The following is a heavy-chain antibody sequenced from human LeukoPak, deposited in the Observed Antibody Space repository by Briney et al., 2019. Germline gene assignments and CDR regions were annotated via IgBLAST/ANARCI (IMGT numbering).Heavy chain of an antibody. Sequence: SETLSLTCAVYGGSFSGYYWSWIRQPPEKGLEWIGEINHSGSTNYNPSLKSRVTISVDTSKNQFSLKLSSVTAADTAVYYCARGPLNIVVVPAPYYYYGMDVWGQGTTVTVSS. CDR1: GGSFSGYY. CDR2: INHSGST. J-gene: IGHJ6*02. V-gene: IGHV4-34*01. CDR3: ARGPLNIVVVPAPYYYYGMDV. D-gene: IGHD2-2*01.